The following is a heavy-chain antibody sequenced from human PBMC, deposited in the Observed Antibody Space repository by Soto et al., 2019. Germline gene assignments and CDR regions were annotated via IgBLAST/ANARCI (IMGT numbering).Heavy chain of an antibody. CDR3: AKFRYCSGGSCYSLGPHAFDI. V-gene: IGHV1-2*04. J-gene: IGHJ3*02. Sequence: ASVRVSCKASGYTFTGYYMHWVRQAPGQGLEWMGWINPNSGGTNYAQKFQGWVTMTRDTSISTAYMELSSLRAEDTAVYYCAKFRYCSGGSCYSLGPHAFDIWGQGTMDTVSS. CDR2: INPNSGGT. D-gene: IGHD2-15*01. CDR1: GYTFTGYY.